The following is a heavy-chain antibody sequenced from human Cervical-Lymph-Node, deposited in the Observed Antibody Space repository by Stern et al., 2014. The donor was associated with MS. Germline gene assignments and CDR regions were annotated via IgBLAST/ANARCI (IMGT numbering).Heavy chain of an antibody. CDR3: AHKRDTYDAFDI. CDR2: VHWDDDE. J-gene: IGHJ3*02. Sequence: QVTLKESGPTLVKPTQTLTLSCTFSGFSLSTSGVGVGRMRPAPGKALEWLTLVHWDDDERYGPCLKTGLAVTKDTPKNQMILTMANMDPVDTATYSCAHKRDTYDAFDIWGQGTLVTVSS. CDR1: GFSLSTSGVG. V-gene: IGHV2-5*09.